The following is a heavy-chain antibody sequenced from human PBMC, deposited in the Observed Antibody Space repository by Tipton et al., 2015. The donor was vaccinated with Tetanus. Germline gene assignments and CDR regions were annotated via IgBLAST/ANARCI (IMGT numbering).Heavy chain of an antibody. D-gene: IGHD3-10*01. J-gene: IGHJ4*02. CDR3: ARDAGPAGGGSFDY. CDR2: INPKSGDT. CDR1: GYTFTDYH. V-gene: IGHV1-2*02. Sequence: QLVQSGAEMKKPGSSVKVSCKASGYTFTDYHMQWVRQAPGQGLEWMGWINPKSGDTDFAQKFQGRVTMTRDSSISTVYMELSRRGSADTAVYYCARDAGPAGGGSFDYWGQGTLVTVAS.